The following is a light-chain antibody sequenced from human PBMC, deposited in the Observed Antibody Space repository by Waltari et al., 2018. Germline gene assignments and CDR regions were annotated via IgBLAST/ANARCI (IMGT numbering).Light chain of an antibody. CDR1: KSVRPT. CDR3: QQYDYWPWT. Sequence: IVMTQSPATLSLSSGESATLSCRASKSVRPTFAWFQQKPCQPPRLLIYGTSTRATGIPARFTGSGSGTEFSLTISSLQPEDFATYYCQQYDYWPWTFGQGTRVETK. J-gene: IGKJ1*01. CDR2: GTS. V-gene: IGKV3D-15*01.